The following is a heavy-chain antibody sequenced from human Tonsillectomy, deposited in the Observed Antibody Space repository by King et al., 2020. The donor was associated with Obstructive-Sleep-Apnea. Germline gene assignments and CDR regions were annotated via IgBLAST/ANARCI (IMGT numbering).Heavy chain of an antibody. Sequence: VQLQQWGAGLLKPSETLSLTCAVYGGSFSGYYWSWIRQPPGKGLEWIGEINHSGSTNYNPSLTSRVTISVATSKNQFSPKLSSVTAADTAVYYCARISEDSSGYLDYWGQGTLVTVSS. D-gene: IGHD3-22*01. J-gene: IGHJ4*02. CDR2: INHSGST. V-gene: IGHV4-34*01. CDR3: ARISEDSSGYLDY. CDR1: GGSFSGYY.